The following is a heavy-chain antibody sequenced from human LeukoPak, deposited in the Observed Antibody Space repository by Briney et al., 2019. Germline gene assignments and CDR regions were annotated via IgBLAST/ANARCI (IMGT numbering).Heavy chain of an antibody. CDR1: GLIFSDYS. J-gene: IGHJ4*02. D-gene: IGHD1-1*01. Sequence: GGSLRLSCAVSGLIFSDYSMNWVRQAPGKGLEWVSTITAGGDYTYYAESVKGRFTVSRDNSKNTLYLQMNSLRAEDTAIYYCANWNDYWGQGTLVTVSS. CDR3: ANWNDY. CDR2: ITAGGDYT. V-gene: IGHV3-23*01.